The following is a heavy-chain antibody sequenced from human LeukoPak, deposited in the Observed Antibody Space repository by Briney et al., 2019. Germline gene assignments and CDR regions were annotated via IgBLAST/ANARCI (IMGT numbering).Heavy chain of an antibody. CDR3: AKERPQGVCFDY. Sequence: ASVKVSCKASGYTFTGYYMHWVRQAPGQGLEWMGWISAYNGNTNYAQKLQGRVTMTTDTSTSTAYMELRSLRSDDTAVYYCAKERPQGVCFDYWGQGTLVTASS. CDR2: ISAYNGNT. D-gene: IGHD2-8*01. CDR1: GYTFTGYY. V-gene: IGHV1-18*04. J-gene: IGHJ4*02.